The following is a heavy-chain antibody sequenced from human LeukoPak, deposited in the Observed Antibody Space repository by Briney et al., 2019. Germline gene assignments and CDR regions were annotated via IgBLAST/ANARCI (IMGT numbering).Heavy chain of an antibody. Sequence: PGGSLRLSCAASGFTFRSYGMSWIRQAPGKGLEWVSSISDSGGNTYYADSVKGRFTMSRDNPKNTLYLQMNSLRAEDTAIYYCAKAGVWYYFDYWGQGTLVTVSS. CDR3: AKAGVWYYFDY. CDR2: ISDSGGNT. CDR1: GFTFRSYG. V-gene: IGHV3-23*01. J-gene: IGHJ4*02. D-gene: IGHD6-19*01.